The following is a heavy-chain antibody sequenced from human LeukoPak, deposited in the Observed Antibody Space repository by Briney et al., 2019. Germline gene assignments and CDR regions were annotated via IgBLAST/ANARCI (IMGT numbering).Heavy chain of an antibody. Sequence: GGSLRLSCAASGFTFSSYAMSWVRQAPGKGLEWVSAISGSGGSTYYADSVKGRFTISRDNSKNTLYLQMNSLRAEDTAVYYCAKFRIGDSSEVGFLDYWGQGTLVTVSS. CDR3: AKFRIGDSSEVGFLDY. CDR2: ISGSGGST. CDR1: GFTFSSYA. J-gene: IGHJ4*02. V-gene: IGHV3-23*01. D-gene: IGHD2-21*02.